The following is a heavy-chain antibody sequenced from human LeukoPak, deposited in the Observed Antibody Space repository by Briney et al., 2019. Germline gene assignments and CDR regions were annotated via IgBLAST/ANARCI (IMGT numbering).Heavy chain of an antibody. CDR2: ISSDGTTM. CDR1: GFTFSSYW. V-gene: IGHV3-48*01. J-gene: IGHJ4*02. CDR3: ARCVPSSSWYVEDY. D-gene: IGHD6-13*01. Sequence: GGSLRLSCAASGFTFSSYWMTWVRQAPEKGLEWVSYISSDGTTMYYADSVKGRFTISRDNAKNSLYLQMNSLRAEDTAVYYCARCVPSSSWYVEDYWGQGTLVTVSS.